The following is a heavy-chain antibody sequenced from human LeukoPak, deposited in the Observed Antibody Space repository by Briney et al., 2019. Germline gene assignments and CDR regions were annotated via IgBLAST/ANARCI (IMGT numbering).Heavy chain of an antibody. Sequence: GGSLRLSCAASGFTFSSYSMNWLRQAPGKGLEWVSSISSSSSYIYYADSVKSRFTISRDNAKNSLYLQMNSLRAEDTAVYYCARVRWPAASRGYSYGSPYWGQGTLVTVSS. D-gene: IGHD5-18*01. CDR1: GFTFSSYS. CDR3: ARVRWPAASRGYSYGSPY. CDR2: ISSSSSYI. V-gene: IGHV3-21*01. J-gene: IGHJ4*02.